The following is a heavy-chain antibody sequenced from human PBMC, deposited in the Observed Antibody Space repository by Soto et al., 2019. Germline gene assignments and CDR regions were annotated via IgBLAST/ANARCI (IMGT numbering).Heavy chain of an antibody. CDR1: GVTFSSYV. J-gene: IGHJ4*02. CDR3: AKDWGRYCSGGSCYLFDY. CDR2: ISYDGSNK. D-gene: IGHD2-15*01. Sequence: GGSLRLCCAASGVTFSSYVMHWVRQAPGKGLEWVAKISYDGSNKYYADSVKGRFTISRDNSKNTLYLQMNSLRAEDTALYYCAKDWGRYCSGGSCYLFDYWGQGTLVTVSS. V-gene: IGHV3-30*18.